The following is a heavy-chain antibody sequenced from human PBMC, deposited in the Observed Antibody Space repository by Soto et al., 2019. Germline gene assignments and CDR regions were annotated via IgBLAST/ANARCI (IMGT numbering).Heavy chain of an antibody. V-gene: IGHV1-69*05. CDR1: GGTFSRYA. CDR2: ITPIFGTP. CDR3: AQTLGLAVSGPGRFDL. Sequence: QVQLVQSGTEVKKPGSSVKVSCKASGGTFSRYAINWVRQAPGQGLEWMGGITPIFGTPNYAQKFQGRVTITXXGXTXXAYMELRRLRSEDTGVYYCAQTLGLAVSGPGRFDLWGRGTLVTVTS. D-gene: IGHD6-19*01. J-gene: IGHJ2*01.